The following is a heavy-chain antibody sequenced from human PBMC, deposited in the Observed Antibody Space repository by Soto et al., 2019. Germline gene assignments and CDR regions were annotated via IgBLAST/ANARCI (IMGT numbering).Heavy chain of an antibody. CDR2: ISNDGRRK. J-gene: IGHJ4*02. D-gene: IGHD2-21*02. CDR3: ARVATAMTYDF. CDR1: GFSLSTNT. V-gene: IGHV3-30*04. Sequence: PGGSLRLSCAASGFSLSTNTMHWGRQVPGKGLEWVASISNDGRRKYYADFVKGRFTISRDTANNILYLEMNSLRAEDTSLYYCARVATAMTYDFWGQGTQVTVSS.